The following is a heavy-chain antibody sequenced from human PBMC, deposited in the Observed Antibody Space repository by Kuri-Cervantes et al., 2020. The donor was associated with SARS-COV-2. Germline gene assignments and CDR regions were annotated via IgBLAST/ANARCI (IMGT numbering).Heavy chain of an antibody. D-gene: IGHD4-11*01. CDR1: GFTFSDYY. J-gene: IGHJ5*02. CDR2: ISSSGSYS. Sequence: GESLKISCEASGFTFSDYYMRWIRQAPGKGLEWIAYISSSGSYSQSADSVEGRFTASRDNAKNSLYLQMNSLRVEDTALYYCARDLARMTTSSWWGLDTWGQGTLVTVSS. CDR3: ARDLARMTTSSWWGLDT. V-gene: IGHV3-11*06.